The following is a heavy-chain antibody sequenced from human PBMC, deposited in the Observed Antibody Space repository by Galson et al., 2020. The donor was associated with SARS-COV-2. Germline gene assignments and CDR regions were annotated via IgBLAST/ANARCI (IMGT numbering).Heavy chain of an antibody. D-gene: IGHD5-18*01. CDR2: ISYDGSNK. CDR1: GFTFSSYA. CDR3: VRASYGHYYYGMDV. J-gene: IGHJ6*02. Sequence: GGSLRLSCAASGFTFSSYAMHWVRQAPGKGLEWVAVISYDGSNKYYADSVKGRFTISRDNSKNTLYLQMNSLRAEDTAVYYCVRASYGHYYYGMDVGGQGTTVTVSS. V-gene: IGHV3-30*04.